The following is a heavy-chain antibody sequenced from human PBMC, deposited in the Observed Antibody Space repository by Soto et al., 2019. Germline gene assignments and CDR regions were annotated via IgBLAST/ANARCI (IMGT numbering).Heavy chain of an antibody. V-gene: IGHV1-18*01. Sequence: ASVKISCTASSYTFTSYGISRVRQAPGQGLEWMGWISVYNGNTNYAQKLQGRVTMTTDTSTSTAFMELRSLRSDDTAVYYCARDHGIFGVAISPTARNFDYWGRGTLVTVSS. CDR1: SYTFTSYG. CDR3: ARDHGIFGVAISPTARNFDY. D-gene: IGHD3-3*01. CDR2: ISVYNGNT. J-gene: IGHJ4*01.